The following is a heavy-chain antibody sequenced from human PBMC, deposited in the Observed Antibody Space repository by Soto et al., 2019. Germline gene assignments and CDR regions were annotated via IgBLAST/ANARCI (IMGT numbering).Heavy chain of an antibody. D-gene: IGHD3-22*01. CDR1: GFSLSTSGVG. Sequence: QITLKESGPTLVKPTQTLTLTCTFSGFSLSTSGVGVGWIRQPPGKALEWLALIYWDDDKRYSPSLKSRLTLTKDTSKDHVVLTMTDMDPVDTATYYCVHSASTYYYDNGTYYYADSWGQGTLVTVSS. CDR2: IYWDDDK. V-gene: IGHV2-5*02. CDR3: VHSASTYYYDNGTYYYADS. J-gene: IGHJ5*01.